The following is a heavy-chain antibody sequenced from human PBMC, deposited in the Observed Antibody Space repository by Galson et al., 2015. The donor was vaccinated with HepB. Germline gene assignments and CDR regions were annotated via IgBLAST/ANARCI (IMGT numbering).Heavy chain of an antibody. J-gene: IGHJ4*02. CDR3: AKDPDYYDSILGRY. V-gene: IGHV3-23*01. Sequence: SLRLSCAASGFTFSSYAMSWVRQAPGKGLEWVPAISGSGGSTYYADSVKGRFTISRDNSKNTLYLQMNSLRAEDTAVYYCAKDPDYYDSILGRYWGQGTLVTVSS. D-gene: IGHD3-22*01. CDR2: ISGSGGST. CDR1: GFTFSSYA.